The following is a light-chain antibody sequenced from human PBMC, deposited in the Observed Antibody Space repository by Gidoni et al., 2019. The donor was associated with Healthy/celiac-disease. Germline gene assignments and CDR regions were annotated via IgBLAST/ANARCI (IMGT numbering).Light chain of an antibody. CDR3: CSYAGSSTYV. CDR2: EGS. V-gene: IGLV2-23*01. CDR1: SSDVGSYNL. J-gene: IGLJ1*01. Sequence: QSALTQPASVSWSPGPSITISCTGTSSDVGSYNLVSWYQQHPGKAPKLMIYEGSKRPSGVSNRFSGSKSGNTASLTSSGLQAEDEADYYCCSYAGSSTYVFGTGTKVTVL.